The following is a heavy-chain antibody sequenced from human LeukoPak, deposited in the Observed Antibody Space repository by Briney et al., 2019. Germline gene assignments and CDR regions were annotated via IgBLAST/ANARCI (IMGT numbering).Heavy chain of an antibody. D-gene: IGHD3-3*01. CDR1: GFTFSSYA. Sequence: GGSLRLSCAASGFTFSSYAMSWVRQAPGKGLEWVSAISGSGGSTYYADSVKGRFTISRDNSKNTLYLQMNSLRAEDTAVYYCAGVSLTTRYDFWSGWDPDYWGQGTLVTVSS. CDR2: ISGSGGST. J-gene: IGHJ4*02. V-gene: IGHV3-23*01. CDR3: AGVSLTTRYDFWSGWDPDY.